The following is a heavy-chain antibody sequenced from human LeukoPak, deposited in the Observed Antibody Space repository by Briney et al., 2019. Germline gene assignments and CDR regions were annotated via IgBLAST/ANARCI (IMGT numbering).Heavy chain of an antibody. CDR1: GFTFSSYW. CDR2: IKQDGSEK. CDR3: ARVRRCRYSSSCYYFGY. Sequence: GGSLRLSCAASGFTFSSYWMSWVRQAPGKGLEWVANIKQDGSEKYYVDSVKGRFTISRDNAKNSLYLQMNSLRAEDTAVYYCARVRRCRYSSSCYYFGYWGQGTLVTVSS. V-gene: IGHV3-7*01. D-gene: IGHD6-13*01. J-gene: IGHJ4*02.